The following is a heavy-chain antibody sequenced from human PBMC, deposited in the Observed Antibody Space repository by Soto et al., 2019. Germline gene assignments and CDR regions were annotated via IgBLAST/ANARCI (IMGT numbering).Heavy chain of an antibody. CDR2: ISHDGSNK. Sequence: QVQLVESGGGVVQPERSLRLSCAGSGFTFSNYGLHWVRQTPGKGLEWVAFISHDGSNKYYADSVKGRFTISRDSSKSTLYLQMDSLRVEDTAVYYCAKDGAPRYCSGRSCHPAGAYWGQGTLVTVSS. CDR3: AKDGAPRYCSGRSCHPAGAY. D-gene: IGHD2-15*01. V-gene: IGHV3-30*18. CDR1: GFTFSNYG. J-gene: IGHJ4*02.